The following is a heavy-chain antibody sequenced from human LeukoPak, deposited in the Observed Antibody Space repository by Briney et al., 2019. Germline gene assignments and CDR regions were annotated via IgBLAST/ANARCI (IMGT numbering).Heavy chain of an antibody. V-gene: IGHV1-69*13. D-gene: IGHD5-24*01. Sequence: SVKVSCKASGGTFSSYAISWVRQAPGQGLEWMGGIIPIFGTANYAQKFQGRVTITADESTSTAYMELSSLRSEDTAVYYCSVRDGYNRPFDYWGQGTLVTVSS. CDR3: SVRDGYNRPFDY. J-gene: IGHJ4*02. CDR1: GGTFSSYA. CDR2: IIPIFGTA.